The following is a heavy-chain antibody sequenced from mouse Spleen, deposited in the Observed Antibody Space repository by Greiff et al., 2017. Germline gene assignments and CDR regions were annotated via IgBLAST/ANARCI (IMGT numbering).Heavy chain of an antibody. J-gene: IGHJ1*01. Sequence: VQLQQSGAELVKPGASVKISCKASGYAFSSYWMNWVKQRPGKGLEWIGQIYPGDGDTNYNGKFKGKATLTADKSSSTAYMQLSSLTSEDSAVYFCARQFITTVGWYFDVWGAGTTVTVSS. V-gene: IGHV1-80*01. D-gene: IGHD1-1*01. CDR2: IYPGDGDT. CDR3: ARQFITTVGWYFDV. CDR1: GYAFSSYW.